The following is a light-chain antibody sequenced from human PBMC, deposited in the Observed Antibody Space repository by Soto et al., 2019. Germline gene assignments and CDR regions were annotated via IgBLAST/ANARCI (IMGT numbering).Light chain of an antibody. V-gene: IGLV2-8*01. CDR1: SSDVGGYNY. Sequence: QSVLTQPPSASGSPGQSVTISCTGTSSDVGGYNYVSWYQQHPGKAPKLMIYEVSKRPSGVPDRFSGSKSGNTASLTFSGLQAEDEADYYCSSYAGSTSYVFGTGTKVTVL. CDR2: EVS. J-gene: IGLJ1*01. CDR3: SSYAGSTSYV.